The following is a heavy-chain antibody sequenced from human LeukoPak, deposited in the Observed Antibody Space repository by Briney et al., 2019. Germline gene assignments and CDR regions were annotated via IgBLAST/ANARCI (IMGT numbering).Heavy chain of an antibody. V-gene: IGHV5-51*01. CDR1: GYSFTSYW. J-gene: IGHJ4*02. Sequence: GESLKISCQGSGYSFTSYWIGWVRQIPGKGLEWRRIFYPGDFDTRYSPPFQGQVPIPADESISTAYLQWSSLKASDTAMYYCARHGGADYYDSSGFFDNCGQGTLVTVSS. CDR2: FYPGDFDT. CDR3: ARHGGADYYDSSGFFDN. D-gene: IGHD3-22*01.